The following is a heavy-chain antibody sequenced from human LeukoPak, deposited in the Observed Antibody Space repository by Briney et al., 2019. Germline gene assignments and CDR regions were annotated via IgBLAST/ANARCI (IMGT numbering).Heavy chain of an antibody. CDR2: ICYSGST. CDR3: ARRLLGLGDGYKFAYFDY. V-gene: IGHV4-39*01. J-gene: IGHJ4*02. CDR1: GGSISSSSYY. Sequence: SETLSLTCTVSGGSISSSSYYWGWIRQPPGKGLEWIGSICYSGSTYYNPSLKSRVTISVDTSKNQFSLKLSSVTAADTAVYYCARRLLGLGDGYKFAYFDYWGQGTLVTVSS. D-gene: IGHD5-24*01.